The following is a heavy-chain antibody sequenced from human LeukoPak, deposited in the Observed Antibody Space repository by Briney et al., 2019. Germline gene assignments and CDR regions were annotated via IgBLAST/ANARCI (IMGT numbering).Heavy chain of an antibody. CDR3: ARVKYYDFWSGYSNFDY. D-gene: IGHD3-3*01. CDR2: INPSGGST. J-gene: IGHJ4*02. V-gene: IGHV1-46*01. Sequence: ASVKVSCKASGYTFTSYYMHWVRQAPGQGLEWMGIINPSGGSTSYAQKFQGRVTMTRDTSTSTAYMELSSLRSEDTAVYYCARVKYYDFWSGYSNFDYWGQGTLVTVSS. CDR1: GYTFTSYY.